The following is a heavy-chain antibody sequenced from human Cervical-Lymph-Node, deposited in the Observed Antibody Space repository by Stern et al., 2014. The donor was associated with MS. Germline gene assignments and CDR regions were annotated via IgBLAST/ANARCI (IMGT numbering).Heavy chain of an antibody. CDR1: GFTFSSHW. D-gene: IGHD1-1*01. CDR2: INEDGSEK. J-gene: IGHJ6*02. V-gene: IGHV3-7*01. Sequence: EVQLVESGGGLVQPGGSLRLSCAVSGFTFSSHWMSWVRQAPGKGPEWVGYINEDGSEKYYVASMKGRFTISRDNAKNSLYLQMNSLRVEDTAVYYCAKRRATERLMDVWGQGTTVTVSS. CDR3: AKRRATERLMDV.